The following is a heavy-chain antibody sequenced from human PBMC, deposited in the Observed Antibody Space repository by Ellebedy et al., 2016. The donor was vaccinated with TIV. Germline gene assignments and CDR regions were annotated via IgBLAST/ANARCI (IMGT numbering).Heavy chain of an antibody. J-gene: IGHJ5*02. Sequence: AASVKVSCKASGYTFTSYAMHWVRQAPGQRLEWMGWINAGNGNTKYSQKFQGRVTITRDTSASTAYMELSSLRSEDTAVYYCARDSETEMATAYGFDPWGQGTLVTVSS. CDR3: ARDSETEMATAYGFDP. CDR2: INAGNGNT. CDR1: GYTFTSYA. D-gene: IGHD5-24*01. V-gene: IGHV1-3*01.